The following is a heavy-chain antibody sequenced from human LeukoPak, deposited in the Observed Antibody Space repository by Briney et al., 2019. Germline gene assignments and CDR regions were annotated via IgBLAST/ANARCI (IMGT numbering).Heavy chain of an antibody. CDR1: GFTFSSYS. V-gene: IGHV3-48*02. CDR3: ARDRSSWSLFDY. D-gene: IGHD6-13*01. J-gene: IGHJ4*02. CDR2: ISSSGTTM. Sequence: PGGSLRLSCAASGFTFSSYSVNWVRLAPGKGLEWVSYISSSGTTMYYADSVKGRFTVSRDNAKNSLYLQMNSLRDKDTAVYYCARDRSSWSLFDYWGQGTLVTVSS.